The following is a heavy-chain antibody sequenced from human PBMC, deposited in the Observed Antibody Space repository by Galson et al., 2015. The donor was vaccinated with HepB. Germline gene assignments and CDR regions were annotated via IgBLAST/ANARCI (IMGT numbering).Heavy chain of an antibody. CDR2: IRSRSSYI. CDR1: GFTFSSYS. Sequence: LRLSCAASGFTFSSYSMNWVRQAPGKGLEWVSSIRSRSSYIYYADSVKGRFTISRDNAKNSQYLQMNSLRAEDTAVYYCARDVTGTLHFDYWGQGTLVTVSS. J-gene: IGHJ4*02. D-gene: IGHD1-7*01. V-gene: IGHV3-21*01. CDR3: ARDVTGTLHFDY.